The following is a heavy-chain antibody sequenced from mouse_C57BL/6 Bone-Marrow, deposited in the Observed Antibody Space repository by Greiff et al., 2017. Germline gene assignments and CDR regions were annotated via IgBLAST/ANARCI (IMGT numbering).Heavy chain of an antibody. CDR3: SSVDGNYFDF. Sequence: VQLQQSGAELVRPGASVKLSCTASGFNIKDDYIHWVKQRPEQGLEWIGWIDPEIGDTEYASKFQGKATITSDTSSNTAYLQLSSLTSEDTAVYYSSSVDGNYFDFWGKGTPLTVAS. D-gene: IGHD2-3*01. CDR2: IDPEIGDT. J-gene: IGHJ2*01. V-gene: IGHV14-4*01. CDR1: GFNIKDDY.